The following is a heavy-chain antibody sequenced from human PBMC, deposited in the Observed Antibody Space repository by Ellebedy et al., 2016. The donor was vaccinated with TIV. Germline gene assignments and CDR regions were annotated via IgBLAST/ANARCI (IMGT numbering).Heavy chain of an antibody. CDR3: VRDLTNPLKGDY. D-gene: IGHD2-8*01. CDR2: INPNNGDT. Sequence: AASVKVSCKASGYIFTGYYIHWVRQAPGQGLEWMAWINPNNGDTAFAQSLRGRVTLTTDKSISTAYMELSTLTSDDTAVYYCVRDLTNPLKGDYWGQGTLVTVSS. J-gene: IGHJ4*02. CDR1: GYIFTGYY. V-gene: IGHV1-2*02.